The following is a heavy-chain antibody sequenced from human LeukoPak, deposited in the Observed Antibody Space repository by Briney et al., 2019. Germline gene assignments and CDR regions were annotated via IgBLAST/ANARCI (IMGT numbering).Heavy chain of an antibody. CDR3: ARAGSQYYSDSSGYYAI. CDR1: GVSISSGGYY. V-gene: IGHV4-31*03. CDR2: IYYSGST. J-gene: IGHJ3*02. D-gene: IGHD3-22*01. Sequence: PSETLSLTCTVSGVSISSGGYYWSWIRQHPGKGLEWIVYIYYSGSTYYTPSLKSRVTISVDTSKNQFSLKLSSVTAADTAVYYCARAGSQYYSDSSGYYAIWGQGTMVTVSS.